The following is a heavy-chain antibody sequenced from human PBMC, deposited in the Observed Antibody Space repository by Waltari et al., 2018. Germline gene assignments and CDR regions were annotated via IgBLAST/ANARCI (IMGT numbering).Heavy chain of an antibody. Sequence: EVQLVESGGGLVKPGGSLRLSCEASGFTFSDHSMNWVRQAPGNGLEWVSSISSGSTYIFYSDLVKCRFTISRDNARNTLYLQMSSLRVEDTAVYYCARDYGMDVWGQGTTVTVSS. CDR3: ARDYGMDV. CDR2: ISSGSTYI. CDR1: GFTFSDHS. J-gene: IGHJ6*02. V-gene: IGHV3-21*02.